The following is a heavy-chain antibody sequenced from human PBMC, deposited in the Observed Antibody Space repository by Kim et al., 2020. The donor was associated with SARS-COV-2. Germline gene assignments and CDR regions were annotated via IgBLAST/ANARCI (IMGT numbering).Heavy chain of an antibody. CDR1: GASMNYYY. CDR3: ARSAYSGFDSGHYYYGLDV. D-gene: IGHD5-12*01. V-gene: IGHV4-59*01. CDR2: IYYSGSP. J-gene: IGHJ6*02. Sequence: SETLSLTCTVSGASMNYYYWSWLRQPPGKGLEWIGYIYYSGSPNYNPSLKSRVIISLDTSKNQFSLNLSSATAADTARYYCARSAYSGFDSGHYYYGLDVWSQGTTVTVSS.